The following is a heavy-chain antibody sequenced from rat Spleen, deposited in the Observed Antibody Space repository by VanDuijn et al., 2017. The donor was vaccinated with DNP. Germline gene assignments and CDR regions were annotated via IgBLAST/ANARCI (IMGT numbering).Heavy chain of an antibody. CDR2: LSYEGRST. V-gene: IGHV5-22*01. CDR1: GFTFSAHY. CDR3: ARVQLGYYAMDA. D-gene: IGHD5-1*01. Sequence: EVQLVESGGGLVQPGRSLKLSCAASGFTFSAHYMAWVRQAPKKGLEWVASLSYEGRSTYYPDSVKGRFIISRDKAKSTLYLQMDSLRSEETATYYCARVQLGYYAMDAWGQGTSVTVSS. J-gene: IGHJ4*01.